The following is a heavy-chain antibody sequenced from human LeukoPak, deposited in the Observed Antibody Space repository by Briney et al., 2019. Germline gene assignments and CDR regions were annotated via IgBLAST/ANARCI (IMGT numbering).Heavy chain of an antibody. CDR1: GFTFSSYA. Sequence: GGSLRLSCAASGFTFSSYAMHWVRQAPGKGLEWVAVISYDGSNKYYADSVKGRFTISRDNSKNTLSLQMNSLRVEDTAIYYCAKDVRRCNGGCTWGQGSLVTVSS. D-gene: IGHD2-8*01. CDR2: ISYDGSNK. V-gene: IGHV3-30-3*01. CDR3: AKDVRRCNGGCT. J-gene: IGHJ5*02.